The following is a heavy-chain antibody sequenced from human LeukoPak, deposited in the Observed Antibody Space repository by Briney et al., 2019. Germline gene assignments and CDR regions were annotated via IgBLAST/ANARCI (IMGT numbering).Heavy chain of an antibody. CDR1: GFTFSSYS. Sequence: PGGSLRLSCAASGFTFSSYSMNWVRQAPGKGLEWVSSISSSSSYIYYTDSVKGRFTISRDNAKNSLYLQMNSLRAEDTAVYYCATACSGGGCYAFGVWGKGTTVTVSS. V-gene: IGHV3-21*01. J-gene: IGHJ6*04. D-gene: IGHD2-15*01. CDR3: ATACSGGGCYAFGV. CDR2: ISSSSSYI.